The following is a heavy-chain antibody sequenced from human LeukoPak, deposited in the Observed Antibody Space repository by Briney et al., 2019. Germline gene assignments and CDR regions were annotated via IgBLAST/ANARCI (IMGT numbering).Heavy chain of an antibody. D-gene: IGHD2-2*01. CDR2: ISYSGST. V-gene: IGHV4-59*08. Sequence: SETLSLTCTVSGGSISSYYWSWIRQPPGKGLEWIGYISYSGSTNYNPSLKSRVTISVDTSKNQFSLKLSSVTAADTAVYYCARVGRYCSSTSCYRGFDPWGQGTLVTVSS. J-gene: IGHJ5*02. CDR3: ARVGRYCSSTSCYRGFDP. CDR1: GGSISSYY.